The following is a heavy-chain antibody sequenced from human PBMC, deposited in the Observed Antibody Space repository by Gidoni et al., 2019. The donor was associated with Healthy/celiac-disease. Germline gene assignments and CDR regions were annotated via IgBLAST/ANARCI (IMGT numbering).Heavy chain of an antibody. CDR1: GFTFSSYG. D-gene: IGHD3-3*01. V-gene: IGHV3-30*02. J-gene: IGHJ3*02. CDR2: IRYDGSNK. CDR3: AKDLDYDFWSGPDAFDI. Sequence: VQLVESGGGVVQPGGSLRLSCSASGFTFSSYGMHWVRQAPGKGLEWVAFIRYDGSNKYYADSVKGRFTISRDNSKNTLYLQMNSLRAEDTAVYYCAKDLDYDFWSGPDAFDIWGQGTMVTVSS.